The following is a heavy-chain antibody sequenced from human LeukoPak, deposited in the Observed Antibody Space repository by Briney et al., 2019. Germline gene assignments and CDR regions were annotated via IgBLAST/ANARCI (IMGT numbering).Heavy chain of an antibody. Sequence: GGSLRLSCAASGFTFRSYWMHWVGQGPGKGLVWVSRINSDGSSTNYADSVRGRFTISRDNAENTLYLQMNSLRVEDTAVYYCARRVVVAAAPYYFDYWGQGTLVTVSS. CDR3: ARRVVVAAAPYYFDY. J-gene: IGHJ4*02. D-gene: IGHD2-2*01. V-gene: IGHV3-74*01. CDR2: INSDGSST. CDR1: GFTFRSYW.